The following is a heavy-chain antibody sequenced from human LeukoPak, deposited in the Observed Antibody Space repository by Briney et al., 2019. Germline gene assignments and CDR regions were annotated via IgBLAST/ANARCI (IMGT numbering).Heavy chain of an antibody. V-gene: IGHV3-15*01. D-gene: IGHD5-12*01. J-gene: IGHJ4*02. CDR1: GSXFSNAG. CDR3: TPARGYSGYGLFDY. Sequence: GGSLRLSCAASGSXFSNAGMSLVRQAPGKGLEWVGRIKSKTDGGTTDYAAPVKGRFTISRDDSKNTLYLQMNSLKTEDTAVYYCTPARGYSGYGLFDYWGQGTLVTVSS. CDR2: IKSKTDGGTT.